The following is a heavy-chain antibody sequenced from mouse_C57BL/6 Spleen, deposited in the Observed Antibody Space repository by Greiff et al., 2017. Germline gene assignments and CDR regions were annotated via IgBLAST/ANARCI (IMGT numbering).Heavy chain of an antibody. Sequence: VQLQESGAELVKPGASVKISCKASGYAFSSYWMNWVKQRPGKGLEWIGQIYPGDGDTNYNGKVKGKATLTADKSSSTAYMQLSSLTSEDSAVYFCARSRDYDIADWGQGTLVTVSA. J-gene: IGHJ3*01. CDR2: IYPGDGDT. CDR1: GYAFSSYW. D-gene: IGHD2-4*01. V-gene: IGHV1-80*01. CDR3: ARSRDYDIAD.